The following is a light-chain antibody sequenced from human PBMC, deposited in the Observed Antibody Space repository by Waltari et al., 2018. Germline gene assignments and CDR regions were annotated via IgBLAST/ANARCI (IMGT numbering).Light chain of an antibody. Sequence: DIVMTQSPDSLAVSLGERATINCKSSQSVLYSSNNKNYLAWYQQKPGQSPKLLIYWASTRESRVPDRFRGSGSGTDFTLTISSLQAEDVAVYYCQQYYGSPYTFAQGTNLEIK. CDR3: QQYYGSPYT. V-gene: IGKV4-1*01. J-gene: IGKJ2*01. CDR2: WAS. CDR1: QSVLYSSNNKNY.